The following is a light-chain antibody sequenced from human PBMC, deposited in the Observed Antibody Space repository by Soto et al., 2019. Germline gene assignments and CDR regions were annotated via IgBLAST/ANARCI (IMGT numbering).Light chain of an antibody. CDR1: QSIAAS. Sequence: DIQMTQSPSTLYASVGDRVTITCRASQSIAASLAWFQQKPGEAPNLLIYKASSLDSGVPSRFSGSGSGTEFTLTISTLQPDDFATYYCQQYNSSPLTFGGGTKVEIK. J-gene: IGKJ4*01. V-gene: IGKV1-5*03. CDR3: QQYNSSPLT. CDR2: KAS.